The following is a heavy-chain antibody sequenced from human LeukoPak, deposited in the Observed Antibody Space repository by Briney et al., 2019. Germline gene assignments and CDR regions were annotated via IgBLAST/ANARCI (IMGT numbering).Heavy chain of an antibody. J-gene: IGHJ6*02. D-gene: IGHD3-10*01. CDR3: ATSRSGTNLYGMDV. CDR1: GGSFSGYY. V-gene: IGHV4-34*01. Sequence: SETLSLTCAVYGGSFSGYYWSWIRQPPGKGLEWIMEINHSGSANYNPSLKSRVTLSVDKSKNHTYLKLSTLTAADTAVYYCATSRSGTNLYGMDVWGQGTTVTVSS. CDR2: INHSGSA.